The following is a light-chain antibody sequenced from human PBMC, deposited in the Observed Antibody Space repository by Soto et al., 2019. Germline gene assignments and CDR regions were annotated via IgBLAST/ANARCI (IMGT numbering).Light chain of an antibody. J-gene: IGLJ2*01. Sequence: QSALTQPASVSGSPGQSITISCTGTSSDVGGYNYVSWYQQHPGKAPKLMIYDVSKRPSGVSNRFSGSKSGNTASLTISGLKAEDEADYYCSSYTSSSTVVFGGGTNLTVL. CDR2: DVS. CDR3: SSYTSSSTVV. CDR1: SSDVGGYNY. V-gene: IGLV2-14*01.